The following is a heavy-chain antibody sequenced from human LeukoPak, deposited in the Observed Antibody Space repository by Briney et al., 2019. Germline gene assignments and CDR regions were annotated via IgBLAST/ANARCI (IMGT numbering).Heavy chain of an antibody. CDR3: ARGADEFVWGSYRSNWFDP. D-gene: IGHD3-16*02. CDR2: IWYDGSNK. CDR1: GFTFSSYG. Sequence: GGSLRLSCAASGFTFSSYGMHWVRQAPGKGLEWVAVIWYDGSNKYYADSVKGRFTISRDNSKNTLYLQMNSLRAEDTAVYYSARGADEFVWGSYRSNWFDPWGQGTLVTVSS. J-gene: IGHJ5*02. V-gene: IGHV3-33*01.